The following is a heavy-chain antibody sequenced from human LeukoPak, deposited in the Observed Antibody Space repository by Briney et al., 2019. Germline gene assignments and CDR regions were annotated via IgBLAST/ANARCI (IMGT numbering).Heavy chain of an antibody. J-gene: IGHJ3*02. CDR1: GGSISSYY. D-gene: IGHD6-13*01. CDR3: ARLQQLVPLGAFDI. CDR2: IYTSGST. Sequence: PPETPSLTCTVSGGSISSYYWSWIRQPAGKGLVWIGRIYTSGSTNYNPSLKSRVTMSVDTSKNQFSLKLSSVTAADTAVYYCARLQQLVPLGAFDIWGQGTMVTVSS. V-gene: IGHV4-4*07.